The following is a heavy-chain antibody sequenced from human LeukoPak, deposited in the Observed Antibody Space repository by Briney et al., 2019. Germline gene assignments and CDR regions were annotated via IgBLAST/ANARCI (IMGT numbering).Heavy chain of an antibody. CDR1: GGSISSYY. J-gene: IGHJ4*02. D-gene: IGHD3-9*01. CDR3: ARVGVGDIHLDF. CDR2: IYYSGST. V-gene: IGHV4-59*08. Sequence: SETLSLTCTVSGGSISSYYWSWIRQPPGKGLEWIGYIYYSGSTNYNPSLKSRVTISVDTSKNQFSLKLSSVTAADTAVYHCARVGVGDIHLDFWGQGTLVTVSS.